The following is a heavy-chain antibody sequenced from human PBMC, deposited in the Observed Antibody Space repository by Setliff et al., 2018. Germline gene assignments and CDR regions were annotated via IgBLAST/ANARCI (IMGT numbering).Heavy chain of an antibody. CDR2: INSDGSST. V-gene: IGHV3-74*01. Sequence: LRLSCAASGFPFSSYWMHWVRQAPGKGLVWVSRINSDGSSTSYVDSVKGRFTISRDNSKNTLYLQMNSLRAEDTDVYYCAKHGAYNDFLTGYNFYYDMDVWGRVTTVTVSS. CDR1: GFPFSSYW. D-gene: IGHD3-9*01. J-gene: IGHJ6*02. CDR3: AKHGAYNDFLTGYNFYYDMDV.